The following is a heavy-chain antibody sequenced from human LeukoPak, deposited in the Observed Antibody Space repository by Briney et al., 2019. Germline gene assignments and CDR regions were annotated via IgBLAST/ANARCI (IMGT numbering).Heavy chain of an antibody. CDR1: GFTFSSYA. V-gene: IGHV3-23*01. CDR2: ISGSGGST. Sequence: GGSLRLSCAASGFTFSSYAMSGVRPAPGKGLEWVSAISGSGGSTYYADSVKGRFTISRDNSKNTLYLQMNSRRAEDTAVYDCAKGGSGWYWGQGTLVTVSS. J-gene: IGHJ4*02. D-gene: IGHD6-19*01. CDR3: AKGGSGWY.